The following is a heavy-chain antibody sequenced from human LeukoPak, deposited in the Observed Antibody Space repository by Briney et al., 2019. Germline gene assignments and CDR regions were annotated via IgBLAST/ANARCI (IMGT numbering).Heavy chain of an antibody. V-gene: IGHV4-39*07. Sequence: SETLSLTCTVSGGSISSSSYYWSWIRQPPGKGLEWIGEINHSGSTNYNPSLKSRVTISVDTSKNQFSLKLSSVTAADTAVYYCARAAFYGFDYWGQGTLVTVSS. CDR1: GGSISSSSYY. D-gene: IGHD4-17*01. J-gene: IGHJ4*02. CDR3: ARAAFYGFDY. CDR2: INHSGST.